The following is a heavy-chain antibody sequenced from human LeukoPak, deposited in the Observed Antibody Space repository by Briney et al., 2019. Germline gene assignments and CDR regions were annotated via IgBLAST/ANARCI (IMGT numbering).Heavy chain of an antibody. CDR1: GFTVSSNY. CDR2: IYSGDST. CDR3: ARDTKN. Sequence: GGSLRLSCAASGFTVSSNYMSWVRQAPGKGLEWVSVIYSGDSTYCADSVKGRFTIFRDNSKNTLYLQMNSLRAEDTAVYYCARDTKNWGQGTLVTVSS. J-gene: IGHJ4*02. V-gene: IGHV3-53*01. D-gene: IGHD2-8*01.